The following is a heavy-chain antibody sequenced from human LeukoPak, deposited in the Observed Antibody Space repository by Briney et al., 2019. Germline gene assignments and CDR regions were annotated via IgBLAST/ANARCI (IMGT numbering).Heavy chain of an antibody. CDR1: GYTFTDYY. D-gene: IGHD6-13*01. CDR2: VNPNSGDT. J-gene: IGHJ4*02. V-gene: IGHV1-2*02. CDR3: ALLFSSTWYRFDS. Sequence: ASVKVSCKASGYTFTDYYMHWVRQAPGQGLEWMGWVNPNSGDTNYVHKFQGRVTMTSDTSISTAYMDLSRVRSDDTAVYYCALLFSSTWYRFDSWGQGTLVSVSS.